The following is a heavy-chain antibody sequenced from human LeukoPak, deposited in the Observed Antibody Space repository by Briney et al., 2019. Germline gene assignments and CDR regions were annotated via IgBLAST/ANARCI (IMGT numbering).Heavy chain of an antibody. D-gene: IGHD2-21*02. CDR3: ASMTTYCGGDCYFFDY. V-gene: IGHV3-48*04. Sequence: GGSLRLSCAASGFTFSSYSMNWVRQAPGKGLEWVSYISSSSNIIYYADSVKGRFTISRDNAKNSLYLQMNSLRAEDTAVYYCASMTTYCGGDCYFFDYWGQGTQVTVSS. CDR2: ISSSSNII. J-gene: IGHJ4*02. CDR1: GFTFSSYS.